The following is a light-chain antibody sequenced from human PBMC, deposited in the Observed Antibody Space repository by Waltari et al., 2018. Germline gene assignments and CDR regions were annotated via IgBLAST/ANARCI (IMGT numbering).Light chain of an antibody. J-gene: IGLJ2*01. Sequence: QSALTQPASVSGSPGQSITISCTGTSSDVGGYNYVSWYQQHPGKAPKLMIYDVSERPSWISNRFSGSKSGNTASLTISGLQAEDEADYYCCSFTGSITWVFGAGTKLTVL. CDR3: CSFTGSITWV. CDR2: DVS. CDR1: SSDVGGYNY. V-gene: IGLV2-14*03.